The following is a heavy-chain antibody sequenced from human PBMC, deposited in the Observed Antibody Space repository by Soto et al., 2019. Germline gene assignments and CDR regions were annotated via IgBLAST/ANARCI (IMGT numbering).Heavy chain of an antibody. CDR3: AKDSSVYSGYDSDGWFDP. CDR2: ISYDGSNK. Sequence: GGSQRLSSTASGVNFRSYGMHWVRQAPGKGLEWVAVISYDGSNKYYADSVKGRFTISRDNSKNTLYLQMNSLRAEDTAVYYCAKDSSVYSGYDSDGWFDPWGQGTLVTVSS. D-gene: IGHD5-12*01. CDR1: GVNFRSYG. J-gene: IGHJ5*02. V-gene: IGHV3-30*18.